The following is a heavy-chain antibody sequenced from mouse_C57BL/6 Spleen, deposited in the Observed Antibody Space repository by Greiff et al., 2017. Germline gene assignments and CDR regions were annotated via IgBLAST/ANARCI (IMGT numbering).Heavy chain of an antibody. D-gene: IGHD4-1*01. Sequence: QVQLQQPGAELVMPGASVKLSCKASGYTFTSYWMHWVKQRPGQGLEWIGEIDPSDSYTNYNQKFKGKSTLTVDKSSRTAYMQLSGLTSEDSAVYYCARELTGTRFDDWGQGTTLTVSS. CDR2: IDPSDSYT. V-gene: IGHV1-69*01. J-gene: IGHJ2*01. CDR1: GYTFTSYW. CDR3: ARELTGTRFDD.